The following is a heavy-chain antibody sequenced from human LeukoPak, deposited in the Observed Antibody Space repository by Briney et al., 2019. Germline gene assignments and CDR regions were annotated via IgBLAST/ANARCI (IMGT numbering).Heavy chain of an antibody. CDR1: GFTFSNYE. D-gene: IGHD3-22*01. CDR3: ARDDYDSSTPYYFDY. J-gene: IGHJ4*02. Sequence: GGSLRLSCAASGFTFSNYEMIWVRQAPGKGLEWVAYISSSDRTISGSTIYYADSVKGRFTISRDNAKNSLYLQMNSLRAEDTAVYYCARDDYDSSTPYYFDYWGQGTLVTVSS. V-gene: IGHV3-48*03. CDR2: ISSSDRTISGSTI.